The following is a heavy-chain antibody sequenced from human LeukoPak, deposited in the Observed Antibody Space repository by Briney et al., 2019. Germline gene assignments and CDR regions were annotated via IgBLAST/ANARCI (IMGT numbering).Heavy chain of an antibody. CDR2: ISSSSSYI. V-gene: IGHV3-21*01. CDR3: ARPNRGKVAGTFDI. D-gene: IGHD6-19*01. CDR1: GFTFSSYS. J-gene: IGHJ3*02. Sequence: GGSLRLSCAASGFTFSSYSMNWVRQAPGKGLEWVSSISSSSSYIYYADSVKGRFTISRDNAKNSLYLQMNSLRAEDTAVYYCARPNRGKVAGTFDIWGQGTMVTVSS.